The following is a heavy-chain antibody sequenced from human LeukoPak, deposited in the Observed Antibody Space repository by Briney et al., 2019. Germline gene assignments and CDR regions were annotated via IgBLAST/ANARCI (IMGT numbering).Heavy chain of an antibody. D-gene: IGHD6-13*01. Sequence: PPASVKVSCKASGGTFSSYAISWVRQAPGQGLEWMGGIIPIFGTTNYAQKFQDRVTITADKSTSTAYMELSSLRSEDTAVYYCARVVGLTGYSSSWYSGYYYYMDVWGKGTTVTVSS. CDR2: IIPIFGTT. CDR1: GGTFSSYA. J-gene: IGHJ6*03. CDR3: ARVVGLTGYSSSWYSGYYYYMDV. V-gene: IGHV1-69*06.